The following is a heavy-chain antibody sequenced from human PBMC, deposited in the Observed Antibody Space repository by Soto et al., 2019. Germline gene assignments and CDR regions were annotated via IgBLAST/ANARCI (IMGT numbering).Heavy chain of an antibody. Sequence: GGSLRLSCAASGFTFDDYAMHWVRQAPGKGLEWVSLISGDGGSTYYADSVKGRFTISRDNSKNSLYLQMNSLRTEDTALYYCAISWSSSSGYLQHWGKGTLVPVS. CDR2: ISGDGGST. D-gene: IGHD6-6*01. CDR3: AISWSSSSGYLQH. V-gene: IGHV3-43*02. J-gene: IGHJ1*01. CDR1: GFTFDDYA.